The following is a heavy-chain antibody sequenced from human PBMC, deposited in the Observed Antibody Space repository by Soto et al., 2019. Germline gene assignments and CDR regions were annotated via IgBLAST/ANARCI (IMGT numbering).Heavy chain of an antibody. CDR2: IYYSGST. J-gene: IGHJ6*02. CDR3: ARLSRITIFGVVIPDGMDV. Sequence: SETLSLTCTVSGGSISSSSYYWGWIRQPPGKGLEWIGSIYYSGSTYYNPSLKSRVTISVDTSKNQLSLKLSSVTAADTAVYYCARLSRITIFGVVIPDGMDVWGQGTTVT. V-gene: IGHV4-39*01. D-gene: IGHD3-3*01. CDR1: GGSISSSSYY.